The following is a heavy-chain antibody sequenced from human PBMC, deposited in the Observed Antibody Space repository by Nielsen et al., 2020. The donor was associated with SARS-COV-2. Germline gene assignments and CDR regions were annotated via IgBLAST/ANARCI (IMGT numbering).Heavy chain of an antibody. Sequence: GESLKISCTASGFIFSSYAMSWVRQAPGKGLEWVAVISYDGSNKYYADSVKGRFTIFRDNSKNTLYLQMNSLRAEDTAVYYCARDGSGSYYYPYFDYWGQGTLVTVSS. CDR2: ISYDGSNK. CDR1: GFIFSSYA. CDR3: ARDGSGSYYYPYFDY. V-gene: IGHV3-30-3*01. J-gene: IGHJ4*02. D-gene: IGHD3-10*01.